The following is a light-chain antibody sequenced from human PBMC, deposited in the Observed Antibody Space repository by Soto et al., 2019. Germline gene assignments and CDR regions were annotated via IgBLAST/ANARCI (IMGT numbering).Light chain of an antibody. Sequence: QSALTQPPSASGTPGQTVTISCSGSRSNIGTKTVNWYRQFPGTAPKLLIDSNNQRPSGVPDRFSGSKSGTSASLAISGLLSEDEAVYYCAAWDDSLNGLFGTGTKVTVL. CDR1: RSNIGTKT. V-gene: IGLV1-44*01. CDR3: AAWDDSLNGL. CDR2: SNN. J-gene: IGLJ1*01.